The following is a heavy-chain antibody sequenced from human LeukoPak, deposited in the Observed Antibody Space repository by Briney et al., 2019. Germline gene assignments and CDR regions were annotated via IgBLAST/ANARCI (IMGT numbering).Heavy chain of an antibody. J-gene: IGHJ4*02. CDR3: VRVRGSGWDQNYFDC. CDR2: TRNKVNGYTT. V-gene: IGHV3-72*01. Sequence: PGGSLRLSCAASGLTLSDHYMDWVRQAPGKGLEWVCRTRNKVNGYTTEYAASVKGRFTISRDDSKNSLYLQLSSLKTEDTAMYYCVRVRGSGWDQNYFDCWGQGTLVTVSS. CDR1: GLTLSDHY. D-gene: IGHD6-19*01.